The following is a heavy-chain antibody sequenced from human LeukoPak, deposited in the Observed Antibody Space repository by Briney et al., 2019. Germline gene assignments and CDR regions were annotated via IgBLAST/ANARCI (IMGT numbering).Heavy chain of an antibody. V-gene: IGHV4-34*01. D-gene: IGHD6-19*01. Sequence: SETLSLTCAVYGGSFNGYYWSWIRQPPGQGLEWIGEIDHSGSTNYNPSLKSRVTISRETSKNQFSLKLSSVTAADTAVYFCARGASIAVTRTFWFDPWGQGTLVTVSS. CDR2: IDHSGST. CDR1: GGSFNGYY. J-gene: IGHJ5*02. CDR3: ARGASIAVTRTFWFDP.